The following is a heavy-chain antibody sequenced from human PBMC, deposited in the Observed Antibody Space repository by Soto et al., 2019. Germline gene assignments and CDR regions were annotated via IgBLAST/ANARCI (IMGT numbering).Heavy chain of an antibody. CDR2: IKSKTDGGTT. D-gene: IGHD3-22*01. CDR1: GFTFSNAW. V-gene: IGHV3-15*07. CDR3: TTHLNYYDSSGYYYLNWFDP. J-gene: IGHJ5*02. Sequence: EVQLVESGGGLVQPGGSLRLSCAASGFTFSNAWMNWVRQAPGKGLEWVGRIKSKTDGGTTDYAAPVKGRFTISRDDSKNTLYLQMNSLKTEDTAVYYCTTHLNYYDSSGYYYLNWFDPWGQGTLVTVSS.